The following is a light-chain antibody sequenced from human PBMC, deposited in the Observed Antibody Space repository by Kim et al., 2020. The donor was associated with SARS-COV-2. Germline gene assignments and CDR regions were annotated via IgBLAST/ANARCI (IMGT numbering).Light chain of an antibody. CDR2: DVS. CDR3: SSYTSSSTWV. V-gene: IGLV2-14*01. Sequence: QSALTQPASVSGSPGQSITISCTGTSSDVGGYNYVSWYQQHPGKAPKLMIYDVSKRPSGVSNRFSGSKSGNTDSLTISGLQAEDEADYYCSSYTSSSTWVFGGGTKVTVL. CDR1: SSDVGGYNY. J-gene: IGLJ3*02.